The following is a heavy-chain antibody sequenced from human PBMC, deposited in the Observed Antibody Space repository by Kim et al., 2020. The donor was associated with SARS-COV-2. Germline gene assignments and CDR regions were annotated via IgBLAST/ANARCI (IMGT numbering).Heavy chain of an antibody. D-gene: IGHD2-15*01. CDR1: GGSISSGGYY. Sequence: SETLSLTCTVSGGSISSGGYYWSWIRQHPGKGLEWIGYIYYSGSTYYNPSLKSRVTISVDTSKNQFSLKLSSVTAADTAVYYCARENLRGGYNFDYWGQGTLVTVSS. V-gene: IGHV4-31*03. CDR2: IYYSGST. CDR3: ARENLRGGYNFDY. J-gene: IGHJ4*02.